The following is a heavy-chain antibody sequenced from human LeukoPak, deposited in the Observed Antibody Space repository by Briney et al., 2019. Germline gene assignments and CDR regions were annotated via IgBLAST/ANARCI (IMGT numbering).Heavy chain of an antibody. CDR3: ARAYDGNGFYFGY. CDR2: IFYSGST. D-gene: IGHD3-22*01. Sequence: SENLSLTCTVSGGSISSYYWSWIRQPAGKGLEWIGYIFYSGSTNQNPSLKSRVTISVDTSKNQFSLKLTSVTAADTAVYFCARAYDGNGFYFGYWGQGTLVTVSS. CDR1: GGSISSYY. V-gene: IGHV4-59*01. J-gene: IGHJ4*02.